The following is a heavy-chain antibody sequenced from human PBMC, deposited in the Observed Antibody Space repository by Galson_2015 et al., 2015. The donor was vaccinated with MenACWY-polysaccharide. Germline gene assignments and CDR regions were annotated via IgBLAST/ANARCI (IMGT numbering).Heavy chain of an antibody. D-gene: IGHD2/OR15-2a*01. Sequence: SLRLSCAASGFTFSSYAIHWVRQAPGKGLEWVAIISYDGSNKYYADSVKGQFTISRDNSKNTMYLQMNSLKSDDTAVYYCARTYCSRTTCYGIDVWGQGTTVTVSS. CDR2: ISYDGSNK. V-gene: IGHV3-30-3*01. CDR1: GFTFSSYA. CDR3: ARTYCSRTTCYGIDV. J-gene: IGHJ6*02.